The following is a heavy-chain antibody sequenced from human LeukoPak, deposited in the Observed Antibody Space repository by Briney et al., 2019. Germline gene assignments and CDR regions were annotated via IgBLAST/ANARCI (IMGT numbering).Heavy chain of an antibody. CDR3: ARSITMVRGVRALGY. Sequence: GASVKVSCKASGYTFTSYDINWARQATGQGLEWMGWMNPNSGNTGYAQKFQGRVTITRNTSISTAYMELSSLRSEDTAVYYCARSITMVRGVRALGYWGQGTLVTVSS. CDR1: GYTFTSYD. CDR2: MNPNSGNT. J-gene: IGHJ4*02. V-gene: IGHV1-8*03. D-gene: IGHD3-10*01.